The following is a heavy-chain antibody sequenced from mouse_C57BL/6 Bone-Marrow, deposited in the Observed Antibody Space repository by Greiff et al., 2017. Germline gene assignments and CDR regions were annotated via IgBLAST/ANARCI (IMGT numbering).Heavy chain of an antibody. V-gene: IGHV1-72*01. CDR3: ARFSHYYGSSNWYFDV. D-gene: IGHD1-1*01. J-gene: IGHJ1*03. CDR1: GYTFTSYW. CDR2: IDPNSGGT. Sequence: QVQLQPGAELVKPGASVKLSCKASGYTFTSYWMHWVKQRPGRGLEWIGRIDPNSGGTKYNEKFKSKATLTVDKPSSTAYMQLSSLTSEDSAVYYCARFSHYYGSSNWYFDVWDTGTTVTVSS.